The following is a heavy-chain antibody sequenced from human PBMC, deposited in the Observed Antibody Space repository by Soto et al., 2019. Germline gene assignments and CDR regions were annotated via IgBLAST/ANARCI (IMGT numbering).Heavy chain of an antibody. V-gene: IGHV1-69*01. J-gene: IGHJ4*02. Sequence: QVQLVQSGAEVKKPGSSVKVSCKAYGGTFSNSALSWVRQAPGQGLEWMGGIIPLFGTANYAQKFQGRVTITADESTSTAYLELSSLRFEDTAVYYCARDGTLYDSSGFYYLHWCQGTPVTGSS. CDR1: GGTFSNSA. CDR3: ARDGTLYDSSGFYYLH. D-gene: IGHD3-22*01. CDR2: IIPLFGTA.